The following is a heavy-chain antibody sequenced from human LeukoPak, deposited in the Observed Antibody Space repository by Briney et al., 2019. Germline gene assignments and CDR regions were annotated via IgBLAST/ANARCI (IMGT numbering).Heavy chain of an antibody. CDR2: IYTSGST. J-gene: IGHJ5*02. Sequence: SQTLSLTCTVSGGSISSGSYYWSWIRQPAGKGLEWIGRIYTSGSTNYNPSLKSRVTISVDTSKNQFSLQLRSVTAADTAEYYCARDWADCSGGSCYHNWFVPWGQGTGVSVPS. CDR1: GGSISSGSYY. V-gene: IGHV4-61*02. CDR3: ARDWADCSGGSCYHNWFVP. D-gene: IGHD2-15*01.